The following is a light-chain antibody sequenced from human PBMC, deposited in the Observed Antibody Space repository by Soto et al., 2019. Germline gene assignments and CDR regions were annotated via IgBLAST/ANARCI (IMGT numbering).Light chain of an antibody. Sequence: ELVMTQSPDTLSVSPGEGATLSCRASRSISRYLAWYQHQPGQAPRLLIYGASSRATGIPDRFSGSGSGTDLTITISRLEPEDCEVYDCQQFSSYPLTFGGGTKVDIK. J-gene: IGKJ4*01. CDR3: QQFSSYPLT. V-gene: IGKV3-20*01. CDR1: RSISRY. CDR2: GAS.